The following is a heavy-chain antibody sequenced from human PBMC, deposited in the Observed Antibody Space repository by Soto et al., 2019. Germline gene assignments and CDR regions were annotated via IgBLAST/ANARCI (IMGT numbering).Heavy chain of an antibody. V-gene: IGHV1-18*04. D-gene: IGHD3-16*02. J-gene: IGHJ6*02. Sequence: ASVKVSCKASGYTFTNYGISWVRQAPGQGLEWMGWISAYNGNTNYAQKLQGRVTMTTDTSTSTAYMELRSLRSDDTAVYYCAIERGYDYVWGSYRYTGDYYYGMDVWGQGTTVTASS. CDR1: GYTFTNYG. CDR3: AIERGYDYVWGSYRYTGDYYYGMDV. CDR2: ISAYNGNT.